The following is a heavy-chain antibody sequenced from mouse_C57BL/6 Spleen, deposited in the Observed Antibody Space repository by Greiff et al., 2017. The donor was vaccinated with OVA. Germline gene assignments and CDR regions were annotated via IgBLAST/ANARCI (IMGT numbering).Heavy chain of an antibody. J-gene: IGHJ4*01. D-gene: IGHD1-1*01. CDR1: GYSFTDYN. Sequence: SGPELVKPGASVKISCKASGYSFTDYNMNWVKQSNGKSLEWIGVINPNYGTTSYNQKFTGTATLTVDQSSIAAYMQLNSLTSEDSAVYYCAETTVVATDAMDYWGQGTSVTVAS. CDR2: INPNYGTT. CDR3: AETTVVATDAMDY. V-gene: IGHV1-39*01.